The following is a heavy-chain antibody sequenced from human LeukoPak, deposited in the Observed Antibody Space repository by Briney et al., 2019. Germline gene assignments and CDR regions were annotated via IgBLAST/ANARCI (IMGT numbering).Heavy chain of an antibody. Sequence: SETLSLTCSVSGGSISTYYGSWIRQSAGKGLEWIGRIHASGSTNYNPSLKSRVTISVDTSKNQFSLKLSSVTAADTAVYYCARGVSYGNYYFDYWGQGTLVTVSP. CDR1: GGSISTYY. D-gene: IGHD3-10*01. V-gene: IGHV4-4*07. CDR3: ARGVSYGNYYFDY. J-gene: IGHJ4*02. CDR2: IHASGST.